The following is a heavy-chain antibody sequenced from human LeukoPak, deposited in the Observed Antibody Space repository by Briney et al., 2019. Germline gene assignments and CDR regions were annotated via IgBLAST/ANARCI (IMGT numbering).Heavy chain of an antibody. CDR3: ARIRQQLVYFDY. Sequence: GGSLRLSCAVSGFTFSGHWMFWVRQAPGKGLAWVSSTNSDGSITGYTDSVKGRFTVSRDNAKNSLYLQMNSLRADDTAVYYCARIRQQLVYFDYWGQGTLVTVSS. CDR1: GFTFSGHW. D-gene: IGHD6-13*01. J-gene: IGHJ4*02. CDR2: TNSDGSIT. V-gene: IGHV3-74*01.